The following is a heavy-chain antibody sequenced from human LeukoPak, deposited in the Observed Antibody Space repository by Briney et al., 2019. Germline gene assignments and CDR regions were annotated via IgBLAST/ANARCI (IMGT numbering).Heavy chain of an antibody. J-gene: IGHJ6*03. CDR3: ARRSVSVAGYLGHYYYYMDV. D-gene: IGHD3-9*01. CDR1: GFTFSSYE. Sequence: GGSLRLSCAASGFTFSSYEMNWVRQAPGKGLEWVSYISSSGSTIYYADSVKGRFTISRDNAKNSLYLQMNSLRAEDTAVYYCARRSVSVAGYLGHYYYYMDVWGKGTTVTISS. CDR2: ISSSGSTI. V-gene: IGHV3-48*03.